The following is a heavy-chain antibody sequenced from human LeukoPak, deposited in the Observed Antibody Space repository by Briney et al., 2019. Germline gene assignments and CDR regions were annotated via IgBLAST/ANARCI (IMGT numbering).Heavy chain of an antibody. CDR1: GGSISSYY. CDR3: ARGHNYGRLWDY. J-gene: IGHJ4*02. D-gene: IGHD5-18*01. Sequence: SETLSLTCTVSGGSISSYYWSWIRQPPGKGLEWIGYIYYSGSTNYNPSLKSRVTISVDTSKNQFSLKLSSETAADTAVYYCARGHNYGRLWDYWGQGTLVTVSS. V-gene: IGHV4-59*01. CDR2: IYYSGST.